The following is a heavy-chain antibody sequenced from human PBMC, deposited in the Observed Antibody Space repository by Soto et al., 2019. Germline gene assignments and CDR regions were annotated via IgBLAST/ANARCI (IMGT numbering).Heavy chain of an antibody. D-gene: IGHD7-27*01. CDR3: ARRAWLLGKSWFDP. CDR1: GYTFTSYG. CDR2: ISAYNGNT. J-gene: IGHJ5*02. V-gene: IGHV1-18*04. Sequence: ASVKVSCKASGYTFTSYGISWVRQAPGQGLEWMGWISAYNGNTNYAQKLQGRVTMTTDTSTSTAYMELRSLRSDDTAVYYCARRAWLLGKSWFDPWGQGTLVTVSS.